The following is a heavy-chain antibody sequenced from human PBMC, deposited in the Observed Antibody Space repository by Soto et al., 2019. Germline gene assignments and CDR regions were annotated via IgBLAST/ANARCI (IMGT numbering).Heavy chain of an antibody. J-gene: IGHJ5*02. D-gene: IGHD3-3*01. CDR1: GYTFTSYA. V-gene: IGHV1-3*01. CDR3: AKDKTGKGAIFGVVIMDEGQFGWFDP. Sequence: GASVKVSCKASGYTFTSYAMHWVRQAPGQRLDWMGWINAGNGNTKYSQKFQGRVTITRDTSASTAYMERSSLRSEDTAVYYCAKDKTGKGAIFGVVIMDEGQFGWFDPWGQGTLVTVSS. CDR2: INAGNGNT.